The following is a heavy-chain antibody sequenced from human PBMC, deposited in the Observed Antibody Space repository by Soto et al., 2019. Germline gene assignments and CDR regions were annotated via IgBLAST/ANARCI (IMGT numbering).Heavy chain of an antibody. CDR2: IYPGDSDT. CDR3: ARAPPHYYGSGSYYKAPSRYYYYMDV. V-gene: IGHV5-51*01. D-gene: IGHD3-10*01. J-gene: IGHJ6*03. Sequence: PGESLKISCKGSGYSFTSYWIGWVRQMPGKGLEWMGIIYPGDSDTRYSPSFQGQVTISADKSISTAYLQWSSLKASDTAMYYCARAPPHYYGSGSYYKAPSRYYYYMDVWGKGTTVTVSS. CDR1: GYSFTSYW.